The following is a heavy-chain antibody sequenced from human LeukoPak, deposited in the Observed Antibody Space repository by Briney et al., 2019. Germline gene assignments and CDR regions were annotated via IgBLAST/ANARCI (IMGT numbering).Heavy chain of an antibody. Sequence: SETLSLTCTVSGYSISSGYFWGWMRQPPGKGLEWIGRIYNNESTWSNPSLKSRVSMSIDTSKNQFSLKLSSVTAADAAVYYCARDIGNHFGGLDHYYYDYWGPGTLVTVSS. D-gene: IGHD2-15*01. J-gene: IGHJ4*02. V-gene: IGHV4-38-2*02. CDR2: IYNNEST. CDR1: GYSISSGYF. CDR3: ARDIGNHFGGLDHYYYDY.